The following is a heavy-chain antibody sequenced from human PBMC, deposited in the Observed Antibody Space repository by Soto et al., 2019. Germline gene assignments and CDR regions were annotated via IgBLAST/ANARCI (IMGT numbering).Heavy chain of an antibody. J-gene: IGHJ4*02. Sequence: QVQLVQSGAEVKKPGASVKVSCKTSGYTFSTYGIFWVRQAPGQGLEWMGWISAYNDDTNYAQKVQGRVTMTTDTSTSTAYMELRSLRSDDTAVYYWARGRYCSSTSCSLGVEFYYWGQGTLVTVSS. CDR3: ARGRYCSSTSCSLGVEFYY. D-gene: IGHD2-2*01. CDR2: ISAYNDDT. CDR1: GYTFSTYG. V-gene: IGHV1-18*01.